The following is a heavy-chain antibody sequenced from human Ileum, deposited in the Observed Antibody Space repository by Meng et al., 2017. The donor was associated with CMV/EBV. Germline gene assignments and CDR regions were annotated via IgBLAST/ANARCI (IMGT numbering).Heavy chain of an antibody. CDR3: ARTPGYCSDADCYSNHFDY. Sequence: GESLKISCVASGFTFTDHWMTWVRQAPGKGLEWVSSISSGGRYIFYADSVKGRFTISRDNAKDSLYLQMNSLRVDDTAVYFCARTPGYCSDADCYSNHFDYWGQGTLVTVSS. CDR2: ISSGGRYI. J-gene: IGHJ4*02. V-gene: IGHV3-21*01. D-gene: IGHD2-15*01. CDR1: GFTFTDHW.